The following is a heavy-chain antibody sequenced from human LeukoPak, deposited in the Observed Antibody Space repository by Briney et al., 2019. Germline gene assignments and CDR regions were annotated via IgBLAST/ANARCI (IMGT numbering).Heavy chain of an antibody. V-gene: IGHV3-30*02. Sequence: GGSLRLSCAASGFTFSSYGMHWVRQAPGKGLEWVAFIRYDGSNKYYADSVKGRFTISRDNSKNTLYLQMNSLRAEDTAVYYRAKDLTDYYDILTSIFDYWGQGTLVTVSS. CDR1: GFTFSSYG. CDR3: AKDLTDYYDILTSIFDY. D-gene: IGHD3-9*01. CDR2: IRYDGSNK. J-gene: IGHJ4*02.